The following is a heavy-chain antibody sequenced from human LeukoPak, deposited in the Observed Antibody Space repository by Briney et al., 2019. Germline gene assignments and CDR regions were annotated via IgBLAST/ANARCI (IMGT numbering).Heavy chain of an antibody. V-gene: IGHV1-2*02. Sequence: ASVKVSCKASGYTFTGYYMHWVRQAPGQGLEWMGWINPNSGGTNYAQKFQGRVTMTRDTSISTAYMELSRLRSDDTAAYYCASVYYYDSSGYSPFDYWGQGTLVTVSS. J-gene: IGHJ4*02. CDR2: INPNSGGT. D-gene: IGHD3-22*01. CDR1: GYTFTGYY. CDR3: ASVYYYDSSGYSPFDY.